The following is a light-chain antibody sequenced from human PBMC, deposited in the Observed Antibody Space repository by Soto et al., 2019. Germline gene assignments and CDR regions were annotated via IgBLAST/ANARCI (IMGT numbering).Light chain of an antibody. CDR1: QSISSN. CDR2: RTS. V-gene: IGKV3-15*01. J-gene: IGKJ4*01. CDR3: QQYNNWPRAT. Sequence: EIVMTQSPATLSVSPGERATLSCRASQSISSNLAWYQQKPGQAPRLLMFRTSSRATGFPARFSGSASGTEFNLTIRSLQSEDFGVYDCQQYNNWPRATFGGGTKVEIK.